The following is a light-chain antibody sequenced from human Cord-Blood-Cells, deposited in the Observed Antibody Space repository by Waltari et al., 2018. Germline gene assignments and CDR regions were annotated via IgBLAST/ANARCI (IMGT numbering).Light chain of an antibody. CDR2: DAS. CDR1: QDISNY. Sequence: SVGDRVTITCQASQDISNYLNWYQQKPGKAPKLLIYDASNLETGVPSRFSGSGSGTDFTFTISSLQPEDIATYYCQQYDNLPSYTFGQGTKLEIK. J-gene: IGKJ2*01. V-gene: IGKV1-33*01. CDR3: QQYDNLPSYT.